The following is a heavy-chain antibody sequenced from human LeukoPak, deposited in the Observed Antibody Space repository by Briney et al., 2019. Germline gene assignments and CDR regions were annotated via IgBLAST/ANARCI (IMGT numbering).Heavy chain of an antibody. J-gene: IGHJ4*02. D-gene: IGHD2-15*01. CDR1: GFTFSGYA. CDR3: ATRRWYHFDY. Sequence: GGSLRLSCAASGFTFSGYAMHWVRQAPGKGLEWVAVISYDGSNKYYADSVKGRFTISRDNSKNTLYLQMNSLRAEDTAVYYCATRRWYHFDYWGQGTLVTVSS. V-gene: IGHV3-30-3*01. CDR2: ISYDGSNK.